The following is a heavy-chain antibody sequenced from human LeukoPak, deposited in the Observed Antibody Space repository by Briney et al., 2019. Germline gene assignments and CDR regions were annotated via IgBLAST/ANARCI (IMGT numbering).Heavy chain of an antibody. CDR2: INPNSGGT. J-gene: IGHJ5*02. CDR1: GYTFTGYY. V-gene: IGHV1-2*02. CDR3: ERDPISPNTMVRGVMAWFDP. D-gene: IGHD3-10*01. Sequence: ASVKVSCKASGYTFTGYYMHWVRQAPGEGLEWMGWINPNSGGTNYAQQFQGRVTMARNRSISTAYLSLSRLRSDDTAVYYCERDPISPNTMVRGVMAWFDPWGQGTLVTVSS.